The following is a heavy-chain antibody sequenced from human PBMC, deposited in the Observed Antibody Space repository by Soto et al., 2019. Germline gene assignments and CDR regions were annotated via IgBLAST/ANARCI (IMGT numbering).Heavy chain of an antibody. CDR2: IYVTGAV. CDR3: ARLRIVTNNYKWFDP. D-gene: IGHD1-20*01. V-gene: IGHV4-31*03. Sequence: SETLSLTCSVAGAALNSGNYDWNWIRQVPGKGLEWIGHIYVTGAVDYNPSLRDRITISQDKSERQFSLNLRLVTAADTAVYYCARLRIVTNNYKWFDPWGQGTLVTVSS. CDR1: GAALNSGNYD. J-gene: IGHJ5*02.